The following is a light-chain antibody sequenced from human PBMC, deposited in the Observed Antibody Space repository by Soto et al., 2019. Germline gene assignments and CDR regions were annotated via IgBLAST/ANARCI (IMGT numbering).Light chain of an antibody. CDR2: EVS. CDR3: SSYAGSKIFYV. CDR1: SSDVGGYDY. J-gene: IGLJ1*01. Sequence: QSVLTQPPSASGSPGQSVTISCTGTSSDVGGYDYVSWYQQHPGKAPKLMIYEVSKRPSGVPDRFSGSKSGNTASLTVPGLQAEDEADYYCSSYAGSKIFYVFGTGTKVTVL. V-gene: IGLV2-8*01.